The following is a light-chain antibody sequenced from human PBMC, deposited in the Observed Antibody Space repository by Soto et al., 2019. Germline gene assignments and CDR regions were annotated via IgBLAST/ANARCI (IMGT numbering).Light chain of an antibody. Sequence: EIVLTQSPGTLSLSPGERATLSCAASQSISGSYLAWYQQKPGQAPRVVIYGVSRRATGIPDRFSGSGSGTEFTLTISSLQPDDFATYYCQQYNSYSWTFGQGTKVDTK. V-gene: IGKV3-20*01. CDR1: QSISGSY. J-gene: IGKJ1*01. CDR2: GVS. CDR3: QQYNSYSWT.